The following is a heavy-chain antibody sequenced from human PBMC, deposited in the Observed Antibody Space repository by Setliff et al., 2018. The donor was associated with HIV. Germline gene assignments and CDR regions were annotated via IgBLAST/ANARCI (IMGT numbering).Heavy chain of an antibody. D-gene: IGHD3-16*02. CDR1: GPPIGIGSYY. V-gene: IGHV4-61*09. CDR2: ISASGSS. Sequence: PSETLSLTCTVSGPPIGIGSYYWTWIRQPAGRGLEWIGHISASGSSKFNPTLQSRVTLSVDPSNNQFSLNPTSVTAADTAVYYCARRKSGSSYRFFNYWGLGSLVTVSS. J-gene: IGHJ4*02. CDR3: ARRKSGSSYRFFNY.